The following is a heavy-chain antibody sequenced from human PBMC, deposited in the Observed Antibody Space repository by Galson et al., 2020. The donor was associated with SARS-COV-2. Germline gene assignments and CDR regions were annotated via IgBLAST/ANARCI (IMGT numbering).Heavy chain of an antibody. Sequence: GESLKISCVASGFTFSRYGMSWVRQAPGQGPEWVATTSATTYYADPLRRRFIISRDDSKNTLYLQMNGLSADDTDVYYGAKEFVRGIRYMDVGGPGTTVTVAS. CDR1: GFTFSRYG. D-gene: IGHD3-10*02. CDR2: TSATT. CDR3: AKEFVRGIRYMDV. J-gene: IGHJ6*03. V-gene: IGHV3-23*01.